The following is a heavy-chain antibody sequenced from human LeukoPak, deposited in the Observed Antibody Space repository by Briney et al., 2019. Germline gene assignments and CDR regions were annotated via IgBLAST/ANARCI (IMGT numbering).Heavy chain of an antibody. D-gene: IGHD6-13*01. CDR3: AAASSIAAAPRDYYYMDV. V-gene: IGHV1-58*01. CDR1: GFTFTSSA. Sequence: ASVKVSCKASGFTFTSSAVQWVRQARGQRLEWIGWIVVGSGNTNYAQKFQERVTITRDMSTSTAYMELSSLRSEDTAVYYCAAASSIAAAPRDYYYMDVWGKGTTVTVSS. J-gene: IGHJ6*03. CDR2: IVVGSGNT.